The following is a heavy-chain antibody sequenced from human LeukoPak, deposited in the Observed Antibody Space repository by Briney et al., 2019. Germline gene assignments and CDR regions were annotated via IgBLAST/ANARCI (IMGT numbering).Heavy chain of an antibody. D-gene: IGHD3-3*01. CDR3: ARDSGFWSGYYYYYGMDV. V-gene: IGHV4-59*01. J-gene: IGHJ6*02. CDR2: IYYSGST. Sequence: SETLSLTCTVSGGSISSYYWSWIRQPPGKGLEWIGYIYYSGSTNYNPSLKSRVTISVDTSKNQFPLKLSSVTAADTAVYYCARDSGFWSGYYYYYGMDVWGQGTTVTVSS. CDR1: GGSISSYY.